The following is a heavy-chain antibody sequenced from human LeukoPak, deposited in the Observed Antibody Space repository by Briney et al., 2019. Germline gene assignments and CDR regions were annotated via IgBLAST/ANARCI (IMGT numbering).Heavy chain of an antibody. CDR3: ARPGYYDFSSGYRDAFDI. CDR2: IYHSGST. D-gene: IGHD3-3*01. Sequence: SETLSLTCTVSGYSISSGYYWGWIRQPPGKGLEWIGSIYHSGSTYYNPSLKSRVTISVDTSKNQFSLKLSSVTAADTAVYYCARPGYYDFSSGYRDAFDIWGQGTMVTVSS. V-gene: IGHV4-38-2*02. J-gene: IGHJ3*02. CDR1: GYSISSGYY.